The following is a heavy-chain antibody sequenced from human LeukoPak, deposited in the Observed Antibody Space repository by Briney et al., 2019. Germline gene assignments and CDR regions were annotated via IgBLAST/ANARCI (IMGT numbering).Heavy chain of an antibody. CDR3: AKDRIGYYDSSGYYYGADDAFDI. D-gene: IGHD3-22*01. Sequence: GGSLRLSCAASGFTFSSYWMSWVRQAPGKGLEWVSAISGSGGSTYYADSVKGRFTISRDNSKNTLYLQMNSLRAEDTAVYYCAKDRIGYYDSSGYYYGADDAFDIWGQGTMVTVSS. V-gene: IGHV3-23*01. CDR2: ISGSGGST. CDR1: GFTFSSYW. J-gene: IGHJ3*02.